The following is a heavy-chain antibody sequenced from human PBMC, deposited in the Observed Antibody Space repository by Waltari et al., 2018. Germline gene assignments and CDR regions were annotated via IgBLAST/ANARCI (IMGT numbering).Heavy chain of an antibody. CDR3: ARDMRGAYLFPAPFDF. D-gene: IGHD3-16*01. Sequence: QVQLLQSGAEVQKPGSSVKVSCKPSGDTFTPSGIIRVRQAPGQGLEWMGGITPASTALIYAQSFQGRVTITADESTTTAYIEVSSLRSEDTAMYYCARDMRGAYLFPAPFDFWGQGTLVIVSS. CDR1: GDTFTPSG. J-gene: IGHJ4*02. V-gene: IGHV1-69*01. CDR2: ITPASTAL.